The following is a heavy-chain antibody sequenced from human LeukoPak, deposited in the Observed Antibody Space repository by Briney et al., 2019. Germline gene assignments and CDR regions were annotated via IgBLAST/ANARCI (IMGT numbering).Heavy chain of an antibody. J-gene: IGHJ3*02. CDR1: GFTFDDYA. V-gene: IGHV3-9*01. D-gene: IGHD4-17*01. Sequence: SLRLSCAASGFTFDDYAMHWVRQAPGKGLEWVAGISWNSGSIGYADSVKGRFTISRDNAKNSLYLQMNSLRAEDTALYYRAKDTVGYGDYVGAFDIWGQGTMVTVSS. CDR3: AKDTVGYGDYVGAFDI. CDR2: ISWNSGSI.